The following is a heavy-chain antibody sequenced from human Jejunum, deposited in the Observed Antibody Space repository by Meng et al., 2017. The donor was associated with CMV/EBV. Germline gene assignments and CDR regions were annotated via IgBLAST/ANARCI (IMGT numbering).Heavy chain of an antibody. D-gene: IGHD3-3*01. CDR3: ARENWSGYYSYSLGGMDV. CDR2: ISYDGTNN. Sequence: SRSAMHWVRQAPGKGLEWVAVISYDGTNNYYADSVKRRFTLSRDNSKSTLYLQMNSLRAEDTARYYCARENWSGYYSYSLGGMDVWGQGTTVTVSS. J-gene: IGHJ6*02. CDR1: SRSA. V-gene: IGHV3-30*04.